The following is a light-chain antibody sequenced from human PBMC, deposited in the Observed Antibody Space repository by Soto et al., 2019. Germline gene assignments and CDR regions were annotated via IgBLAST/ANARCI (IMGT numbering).Light chain of an antibody. CDR3: ISYAGSNNYV. Sequence: QSALTQPPSASGSPGQSVTISCTGTSSDVGGYSSVAWFQHHPGKAPKLMIYEVSKRPSGVPDRFSGSKSGNTASLTVFGLQAEDEADYYCISYAGSNNYVFGTGTKVTVL. V-gene: IGLV2-8*01. J-gene: IGLJ1*01. CDR1: SSDVGGYSS. CDR2: EVS.